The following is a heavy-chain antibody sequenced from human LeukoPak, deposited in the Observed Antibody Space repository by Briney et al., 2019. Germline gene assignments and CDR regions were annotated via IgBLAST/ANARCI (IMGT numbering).Heavy chain of an antibody. CDR1: GGSVTSGSYY. J-gene: IGHJ4*02. D-gene: IGHD3-22*01. CDR3: ARISPDYYDSSGYFVDY. Sequence: SETLSLTCSVSGGSVTSGSYYWSWIRQPPGKELEWIGYISYRGSTNYKPSLKSRATISVHTSKNQFSLKLSSVTAADTAVYYCARISPDYYDSSGYFVDYWGQGTLVTVSS. CDR2: ISYRGST. V-gene: IGHV4-61*01.